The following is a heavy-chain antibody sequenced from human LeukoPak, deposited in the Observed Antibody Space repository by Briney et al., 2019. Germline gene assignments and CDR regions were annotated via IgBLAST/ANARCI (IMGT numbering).Heavy chain of an antibody. J-gene: IGHJ4*02. V-gene: IGHV3-30*02. CDR1: GFTFSSYG. Sequence: GGSLRLSCAASGFTFSSYGMHWVRQAPGKGLEWVAVIWYGGSNKYCADSVKGRFTISRDNSKNTLYLQMNSLRAEDTAVYYCVKAKLEPSAYWGQGTLVTVSS. D-gene: IGHD1-1*01. CDR2: IWYGGSNK. CDR3: VKAKLEPSAY.